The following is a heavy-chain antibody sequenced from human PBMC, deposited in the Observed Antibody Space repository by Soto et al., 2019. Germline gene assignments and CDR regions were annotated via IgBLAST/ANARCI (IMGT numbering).Heavy chain of an antibody. CDR2: INAGNGNA. V-gene: IGHV1-3*01. D-gene: IGHD2-21*01. CDR1: GYTFTSYA. J-gene: IGHJ5*02. Sequence: QVHLVQSGAEVKKPGASVKVSCKASGYTFTSYAIHWVRQAPGQGLEWMGWINAGNGNAKYPQKFQGRVTITRDTSASXXYTELSSLTSEDTAVYYCARLETGRVVPRPNWLDPWGQGTLVIVSS. CDR3: ARLETGRVVPRPNWLDP.